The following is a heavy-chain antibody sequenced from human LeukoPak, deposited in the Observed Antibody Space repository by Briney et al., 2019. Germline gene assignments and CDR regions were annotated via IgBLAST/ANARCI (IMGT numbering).Heavy chain of an antibody. V-gene: IGHV3-23*01. D-gene: IGHD2-15*01. CDR1: GFTFSSYG. Sequence: GGSLRLSCAASGFTFSSYGMSWVRQAPGKGLEWVSAISGSGGSTYYADSVKGRFTISRDNSKNTLYLQMNSLRAEDTAVYYCAKLPHVKGYCSGGSCPAWWYFDYWGQGTLVTVSS. CDR3: AKLPHVKGYCSGGSCPAWWYFDY. J-gene: IGHJ4*02. CDR2: ISGSGGST.